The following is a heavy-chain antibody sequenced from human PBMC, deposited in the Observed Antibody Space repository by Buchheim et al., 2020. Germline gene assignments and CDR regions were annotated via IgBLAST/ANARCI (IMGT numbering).Heavy chain of an antibody. D-gene: IGHD6-13*01. V-gene: IGHV3-30*04. CDR3: ARDPTLAAAGMDYYFDY. Sequence: QVQLVESGGGVVQPGRSLRLSCAASGFTFSSYAMHWVRQAPGKGLEWVAVISYDGSNKYYADSVKGRFTISRDNSKNTLYLQMNSLSAEDTAVYYCARDPTLAAAGMDYYFDYWGQGTL. CDR2: ISYDGSNK. CDR1: GFTFSSYA. J-gene: IGHJ4*02.